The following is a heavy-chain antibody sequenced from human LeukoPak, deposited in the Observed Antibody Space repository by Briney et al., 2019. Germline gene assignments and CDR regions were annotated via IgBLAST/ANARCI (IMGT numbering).Heavy chain of an antibody. CDR3: AREETDRSGRGFDI. Sequence: GRSLRLSCAASVFTLTSNYMSWVRPAPGKGLECVSVIYSGGYTYYADSVKGRFTISRDNSKNTLYLQMNILRAEDTAVYYCAREETDRSGRGFDIWGQGTMVTVSS. J-gene: IGHJ3*02. V-gene: IGHV3-53*01. CDR1: VFTLTSNY. CDR2: IYSGGYT. D-gene: IGHD6-25*01.